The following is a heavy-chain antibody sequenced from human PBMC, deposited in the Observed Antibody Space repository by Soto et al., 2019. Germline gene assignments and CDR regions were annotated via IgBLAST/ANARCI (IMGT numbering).Heavy chain of an antibody. D-gene: IGHD5-18*01. CDR3: AKIPPGYSYGYFYFDY. CDR1: GFTFSSYW. CDR2: ISGSGGST. Sequence: GGSLRLSCAASGFTFSSYWMHWVRQAPGKGLVWVSAISGSGGSTYYADSVKGRFTISRDNSKNTLYLQMNSLRAEDTAVYYCAKIPPGYSYGYFYFDYWGQGTLVTVSS. J-gene: IGHJ4*02. V-gene: IGHV3-23*01.